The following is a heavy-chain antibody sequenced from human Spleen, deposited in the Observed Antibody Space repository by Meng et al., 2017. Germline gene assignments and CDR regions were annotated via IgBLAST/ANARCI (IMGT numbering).Heavy chain of an antibody. D-gene: IGHD4-17*01. V-gene: IGHV3-20*04. CDR2: INWNGGST. CDR1: GFTFDDYG. Sequence: GESLKISCAASGFTFDDYGMSWVRQAPGKGLEWVSGINWNGGSTGYADSVKGRFTISRDNAKNSLYLQMNSLRAEDTALYYCARDPDDSDNGDAPYAFDIWGQGTMVTVSS. CDR3: ARDPDDSDNGDAPYAFDI. J-gene: IGHJ3*02.